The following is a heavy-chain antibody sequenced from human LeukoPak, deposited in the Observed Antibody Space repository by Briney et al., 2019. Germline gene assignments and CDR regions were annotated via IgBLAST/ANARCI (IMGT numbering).Heavy chain of an antibody. CDR2: INHSGST. Sequence: SETLSLTCAVYGGSFSGYYWSWIRQPPGKGLEWIGEINHSGSTNYNPSLKSRVTISVDTSKNQFSLKLSSVTAADTAVYYCVRGRYYDFWSGYYVEKEKYYFDYWGQGTLVTVSS. D-gene: IGHD3-3*01. J-gene: IGHJ4*02. V-gene: IGHV4-34*01. CDR3: VRGRYYDFWSGYYVEKEKYYFDY. CDR1: GGSFSGYY.